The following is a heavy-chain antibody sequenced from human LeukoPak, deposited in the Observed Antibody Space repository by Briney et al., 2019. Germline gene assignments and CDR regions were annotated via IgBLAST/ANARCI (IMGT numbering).Heavy chain of an antibody. V-gene: IGHV1-2*02. CDR3: ARGTGGIVVVPAAPLDY. Sequence: ASVKVSCKASGYTFTGYCMHWVRQAPGQGLEWMGWINPNSGGTNYAQKFQGRVTMTRDTSISTAYMELSGLRSDDTAVYYCARGTGGIVVVPAAPLDYWGQGTLVTVSS. CDR1: GYTFTGYC. J-gene: IGHJ4*02. CDR2: INPNSGGT. D-gene: IGHD2-2*01.